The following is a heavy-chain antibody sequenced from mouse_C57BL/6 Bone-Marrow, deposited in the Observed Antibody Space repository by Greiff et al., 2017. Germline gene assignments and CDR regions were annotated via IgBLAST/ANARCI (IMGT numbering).Heavy chain of an antibody. CDR1: GFNIKDDY. V-gene: IGHV14-4*01. CDR3: TTGTVGADWYFDV. Sequence: EVQLQQSGAELVRPGASVKLSCTASGFNIKDDYMHWVKQRPEQGLEWIGWIDPENGDTEYASKFQGKATITADTSSNTAYLQLSSLTSEDTAVYYGTTGTVGADWYFDVWGTGTTVTVSS. D-gene: IGHD1-1*01. CDR2: IDPENGDT. J-gene: IGHJ1*03.